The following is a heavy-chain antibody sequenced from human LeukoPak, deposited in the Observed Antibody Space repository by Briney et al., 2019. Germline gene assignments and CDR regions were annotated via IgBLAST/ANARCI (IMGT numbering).Heavy chain of an antibody. D-gene: IGHD5-12*01. CDR2: ISYDGSNK. CDR1: GFTFSSYA. J-gene: IGHJ4*02. V-gene: IGHV3-30-3*01. CDR3: ASTNTFDN. Sequence: PGGSLRLSCAASGFTFSSYAMHWVRQAPGKGLEWVAVISYDGSNKYYADSVKGRFTISRDNAKNSLYLQMNSLRAEDTAVYYCASTNTFDNWGQGTLVTVSS.